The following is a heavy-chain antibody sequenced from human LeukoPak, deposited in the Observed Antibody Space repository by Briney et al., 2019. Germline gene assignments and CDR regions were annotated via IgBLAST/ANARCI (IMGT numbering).Heavy chain of an antibody. V-gene: IGHV3-49*04. Sequence: PGGSLRLSCTASGFTFGDYAMSWVRQAPGKGLEWVGFISSKTYGGTTEYAASVKGRFTIPRDDSKSIAYLQMNSLKTEDTAVYYCTRVQMSTITSDYWGQGTMVTVSS. J-gene: IGHJ4*02. CDR1: GFTFGDYA. CDR2: ISSKTYGGTT. D-gene: IGHD5-24*01. CDR3: TRVQMSTITSDY.